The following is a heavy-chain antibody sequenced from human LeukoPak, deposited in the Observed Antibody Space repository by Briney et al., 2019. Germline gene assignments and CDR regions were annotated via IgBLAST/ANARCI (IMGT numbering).Heavy chain of an antibody. Sequence: GRSLRLSCVASGFIFDDYAMHWVRQAPGKGLEWVSGISWNSGNVDYADSVKGRFDISRDNAKNSLYLQMNSLRAEDTALYYCAKSSDSFYDTTGPDYWGQGTLVTVSS. CDR2: ISWNSGNV. D-gene: IGHD3-22*01. J-gene: IGHJ4*02. CDR1: GFIFDDYA. CDR3: AKSSDSFYDTTGPDY. V-gene: IGHV3-9*01.